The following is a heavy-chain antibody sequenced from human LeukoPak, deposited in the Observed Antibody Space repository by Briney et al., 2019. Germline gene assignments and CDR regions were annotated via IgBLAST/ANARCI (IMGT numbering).Heavy chain of an antibody. CDR1: GYTFTGYY. Sequence: GASVKVSCKASGYTFTGYYMHWVRQAPGQGLEWMGWINPNSGGTNYAQKFQGRVTMTRDTSLSTAYMELSRLRSDDTAVYYCAGNKVTMIVVVGRYYGMDVWGQGATVTVSS. CDR3: AGNKVTMIVVVGRYYGMDV. CDR2: INPNSGGT. J-gene: IGHJ6*02. V-gene: IGHV1-2*02. D-gene: IGHD3-22*01.